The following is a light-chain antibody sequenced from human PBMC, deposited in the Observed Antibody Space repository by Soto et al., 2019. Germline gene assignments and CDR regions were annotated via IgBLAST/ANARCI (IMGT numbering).Light chain of an antibody. Sequence: EIVLTQSPGTLSLSPGERATLSCRASQSVSNNLAWYQDKPGQAPRLLIYGASTRATGVPARFSGSGSGTEFTLTISSLQSEDFAVYYCQQYDNWPPLTFGGGTKVDI. CDR3: QQYDNWPPLT. CDR1: QSVSNN. J-gene: IGKJ4*01. CDR2: GAS. V-gene: IGKV3-15*01.